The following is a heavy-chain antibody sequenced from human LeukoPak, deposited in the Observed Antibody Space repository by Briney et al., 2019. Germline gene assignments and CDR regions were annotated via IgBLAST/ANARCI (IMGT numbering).Heavy chain of an antibody. V-gene: IGHV3-53*01. CDR1: GLTFSSYA. CDR3: ARAWYGDYYYDY. Sequence: GGSLRLSCAASGLTFSSYAMSWVRQAPGKGLEWVSVIYSGGSTYYADSVKGRFTISRDNSKNTPYLQMNSLRAEDTAVYYCARAWYGDYYYDYWGQGTLVTVSS. CDR2: IYSGGST. J-gene: IGHJ4*02. D-gene: IGHD4-17*01.